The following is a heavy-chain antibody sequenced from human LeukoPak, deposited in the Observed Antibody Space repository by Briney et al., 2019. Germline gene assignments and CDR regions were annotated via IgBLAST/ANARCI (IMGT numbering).Heavy chain of an antibody. D-gene: IGHD1-26*01. CDR2: IIPIFGTA. J-gene: IGHJ6*03. V-gene: IGHV1-69*05. CDR1: GGTFSSYA. CDR3: ASLRVGATNYYYYMDV. Sequence: SVKVSCKASGGTFSSYAISWVRQAPGQGLEWMGGIIPIFGTANYAQKFQGRVTITTDESTSTAYMELSSLRSEDTAVYYCASLRVGATNYYYYMDVWGKGTTVTVSS.